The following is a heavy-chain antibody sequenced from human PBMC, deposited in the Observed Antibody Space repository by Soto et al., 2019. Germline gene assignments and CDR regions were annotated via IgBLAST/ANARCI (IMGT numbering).Heavy chain of an antibody. D-gene: IGHD4-17*01. Sequence: GGSLRLSCAASGFTFSSYWMSWVRQAPGKGLEWVANIKQDGSEKYYVDSVKGRFTISRDNAKNSLYLQMNSLRAEDTAVYYCARDGTTVTTLRVFFHYWGQGTLVTVSS. J-gene: IGHJ4*02. CDR3: ARDGTTVTTLRVFFHY. CDR2: IKQDGSEK. V-gene: IGHV3-7*01. CDR1: GFTFSSYW.